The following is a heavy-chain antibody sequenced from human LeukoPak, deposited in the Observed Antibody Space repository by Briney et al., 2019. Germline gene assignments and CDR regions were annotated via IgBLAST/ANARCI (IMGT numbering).Heavy chain of an antibody. CDR3: ARAQGDNVAY. CDR1: GGSTSSDY. V-gene: IGHV4-59*08. CDR2: VYNSGDT. D-gene: IGHD2-21*02. J-gene: IGHJ4*02. Sequence: TSETLSLTCTVSGGSTSSDYWSWIRQSPGKGLEWVGYVYNSGDTGKNPSLKSRVTILLDTSKNQCSLKLTSVSAADTAVYYCARAQGDNVAYWGQGTLVTVSS.